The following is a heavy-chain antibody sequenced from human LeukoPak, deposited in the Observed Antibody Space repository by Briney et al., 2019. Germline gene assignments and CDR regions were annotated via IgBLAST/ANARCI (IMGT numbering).Heavy chain of an antibody. CDR3: ARDSDTLRIAAAGTESGYFQH. Sequence: PGGSLRLSCAASGFTFSSYWMSWVRQAPGKGLEWVSVISYDGSNKYYADSVKGRFTISRDNSKNTLYLQMNSLRAEDTAMYYCARDSDTLRIAAAGTESGYFQHWGQGTLVTVSS. V-gene: IGHV3-30*03. CDR2: ISYDGSNK. CDR1: GFTFSSYW. J-gene: IGHJ1*01. D-gene: IGHD6-13*01.